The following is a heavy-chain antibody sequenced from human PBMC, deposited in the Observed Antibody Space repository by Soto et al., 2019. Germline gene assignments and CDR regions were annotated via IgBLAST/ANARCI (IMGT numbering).Heavy chain of an antibody. D-gene: IGHD2-15*01. J-gene: IGHJ4*02. CDR3: AKVGVVVAATLYYFDY. CDR2: ISGSGGST. Sequence: GGSLRLSCAASGFTFSSYAMSWVRQAPGKGLEWVSAISGSGGSTYYADSVKGRFTISRDNSKNTLYLQMNSLRAEETAVYYCAKVGVVVAATLYYFDYWGQGTLVTVSS. CDR1: GFTFSSYA. V-gene: IGHV3-23*01.